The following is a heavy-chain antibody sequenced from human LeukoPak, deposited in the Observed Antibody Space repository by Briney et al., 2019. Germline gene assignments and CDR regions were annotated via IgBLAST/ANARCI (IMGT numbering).Heavy chain of an antibody. J-gene: IGHJ4*02. CDR1: GGSFSGYY. V-gene: IGHV4-34*01. Sequence: PSETLSLTCTVSGGSFSGYYWSWIRQPPGKGLEWIGEINHSGSTNYNPSLKSRVTISVDTSKNQFSLKLSSVTAADTAVYYCARAARYYYGSGKTGVDYWGQGTLVTVSS. D-gene: IGHD3-10*01. CDR3: ARAARYYYGSGKTGVDY. CDR2: INHSGST.